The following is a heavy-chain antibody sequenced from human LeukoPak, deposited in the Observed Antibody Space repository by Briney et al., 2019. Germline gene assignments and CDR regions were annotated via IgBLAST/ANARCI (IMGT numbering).Heavy chain of an antibody. CDR2: ISTSSSYI. V-gene: IGHV3-21*01. CDR3: ARTEMGYYYYYMDV. D-gene: IGHD5-24*01. Sequence: SGGSLRLSCAASGFTFSSYSMNWVRQAPGKGLEWVSFISTSSSYIYYADSVKGRFTISRDNAKNSLYLQMNSLRAEDTAVYYCARTEMGYYYYYMDVWGKGTTVTISS. J-gene: IGHJ6*03. CDR1: GFTFSSYS.